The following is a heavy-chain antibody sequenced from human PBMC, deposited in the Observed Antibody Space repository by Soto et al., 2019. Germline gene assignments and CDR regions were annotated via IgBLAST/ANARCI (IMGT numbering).Heavy chain of an antibody. CDR2: IYYSGST. Sequence: QVQLQESGPGLVKPSQTLSLTCAVSGGSISSGGYYWNWIRQHPGKGLEWIGYIYYSGSTYYNPALQSRVTVEVDKYKYQFSLKLSSVTDADTAVYSCAREPLTWGQGTLVTVSS. J-gene: IGHJ4*02. V-gene: IGHV4-31*11. CDR1: GGSISSGGYY. CDR3: AREPLT.